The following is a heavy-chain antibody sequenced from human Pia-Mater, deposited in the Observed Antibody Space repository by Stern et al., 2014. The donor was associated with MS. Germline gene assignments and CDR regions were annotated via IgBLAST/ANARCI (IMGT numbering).Heavy chain of an antibody. J-gene: IGHJ5*02. Sequence: QVTLRESGPTLVKPTQTLTLTCTFSGFSLSASGVAVGWIRKHPGKALEGVAIMYWGDDERYRASLKSTLNLPKGKPPTQVGLKMTNMDPVDTATYYCAHRSPNMVRGVNFFDPWGQGILVTLSS. V-gene: IGHV2-5*02. CDR3: AHRSPNMVRGVNFFDP. CDR1: GFSLSASGVA. CDR2: MYWGDDE. D-gene: IGHD3-10*01.